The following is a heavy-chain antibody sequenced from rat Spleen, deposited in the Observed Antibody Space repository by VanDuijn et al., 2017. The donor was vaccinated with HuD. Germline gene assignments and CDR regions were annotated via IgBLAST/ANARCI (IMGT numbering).Heavy chain of an antibody. D-gene: IGHD1-11*01. CDR3: ARETTGFDY. J-gene: IGHJ2*01. CDR1: GFSLTSYH. Sequence: QVQLKESGPGLVQPSQTLSLTCTVSGFSLTSYHVHWVRQPPGKGLEWMGVMWSNGGTDYNSAIKSRLSISRDTSKSQVFLKMNSLQTEDTAMYFCARETTGFDYWGQGVMVSVSS. CDR2: MWSNGGT. V-gene: IGHV2-32*01.